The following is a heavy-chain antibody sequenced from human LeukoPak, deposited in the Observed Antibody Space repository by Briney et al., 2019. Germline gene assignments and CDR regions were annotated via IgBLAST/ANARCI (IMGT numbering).Heavy chain of an antibody. CDR1: GFTFSSYN. J-gene: IGHJ4*02. D-gene: IGHD2-2*01. V-gene: IGHV3-48*04. CDR2: ISSSSSII. CDR3: AREEVYQPPHEAFDY. Sequence: GGSLRLSCAASGFTFSSYNMNWVRQAPGKGLEWVSYISSSSSIIYYADSVKGRFTISRDNAKNLLYLQMNCLRAEDTAVYYCAREEVYQPPHEAFDYWGQGTLVTVSS.